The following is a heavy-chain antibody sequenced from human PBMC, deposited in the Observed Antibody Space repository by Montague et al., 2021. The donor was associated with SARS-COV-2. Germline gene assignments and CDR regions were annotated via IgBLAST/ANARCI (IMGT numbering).Heavy chain of an antibody. CDR3: ATEGAAAGFDF. CDR1: GGSIRSSNYY. V-gene: IGHV4-39*02. D-gene: IGHD6-13*01. CDR2: LYYSGST. J-gene: IGHJ4*02. Sequence: SETLSLTCIVSGGSIRSSNYYWGWIRQPPGKGLEYIGSLYYSGSTYYNPSLRSRVTISVETSKNQLSLRLNAVTAADTAVYYCATEGAAAGFDFWGQGILVTVSS.